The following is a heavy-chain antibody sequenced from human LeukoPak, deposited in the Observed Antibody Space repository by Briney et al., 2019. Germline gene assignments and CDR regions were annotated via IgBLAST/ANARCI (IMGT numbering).Heavy chain of an antibody. CDR2: ISSTSSYT. V-gene: IGHV3-11*03. J-gene: IGHJ4*02. CDR3: ARSNRGVIQLPDY. D-gene: IGHD5-18*01. CDR1: GFTFSDYY. Sequence: TGGSLRLSCAASGFTFSDYYMSWIRQAPGKGLEWVSYISSTSSYTNYADSVKGRFTISRDNAKNSLYLQMNSLRAEDTAVYYCARSNRGVIQLPDYWGQGTLVTVSS.